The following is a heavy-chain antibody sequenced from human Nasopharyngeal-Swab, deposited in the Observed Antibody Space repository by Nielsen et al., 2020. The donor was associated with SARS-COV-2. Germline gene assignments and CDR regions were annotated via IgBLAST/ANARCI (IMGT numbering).Heavy chain of an antibody. CDR2: LHPGDSDT. Sequence: GGSLRLSCKGSGYNFTIYWIGSARQMPGKGLEWQGILHPGDSDTRYSPSPQGQVTISADKSISTAYLQWSSLKASDTAMYYCARFAPYDSSGYYSLYYYYMDVWGKGTTVTVSS. D-gene: IGHD3-22*01. CDR1: GYNFTIYW. J-gene: IGHJ6*03. CDR3: ARFAPYDSSGYYSLYYYYMDV. V-gene: IGHV5-51*01.